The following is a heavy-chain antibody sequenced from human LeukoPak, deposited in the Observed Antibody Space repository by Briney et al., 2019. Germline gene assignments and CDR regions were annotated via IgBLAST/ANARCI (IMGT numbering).Heavy chain of an antibody. CDR1: GYTFTSYG. CDR2: ISANNGDT. CDR3: ARTNHPRGYSVYDHPWALNHYGMDV. Sequence: GASVKVSCKASGYTFTSYGISWVRQAPGQGLEWMGWISANNGDTDYAQSLQGRITLTTDTSTNTAYMELRSLRSDDTAVYYCARTNHPRGYSVYDHPWALNHYGMDVWGQGTTVTVSS. D-gene: IGHD5/OR15-5a*01. J-gene: IGHJ6*02. V-gene: IGHV1-18*01.